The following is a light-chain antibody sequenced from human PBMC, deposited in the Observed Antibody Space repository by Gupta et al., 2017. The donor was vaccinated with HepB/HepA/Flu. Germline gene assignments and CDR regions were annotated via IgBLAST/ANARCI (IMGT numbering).Light chain of an antibody. CDR1: SSDIGSYDF. CDR3: SSYTGSSIVV. V-gene: IGLV2-14*03. J-gene: IGLJ2*01. Sequence: QSALTQPASVSVSPGQSITISCAGTSSDIGSYDFVSWYQQHPDKAPKLMIFDVSNRPSGISNRFSGSKSGNTASLTISGLQADDEADYYCSSYTGSSIVVFGGGTKLTVL. CDR2: DVS.